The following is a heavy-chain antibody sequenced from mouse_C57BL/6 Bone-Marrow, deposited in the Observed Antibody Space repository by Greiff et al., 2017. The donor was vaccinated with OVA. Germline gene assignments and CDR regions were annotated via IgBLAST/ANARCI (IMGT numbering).Heavy chain of an antibody. CDR1: GFTFSDYG. CDR3: ARGGITTVVERFDY. CDR2: ISSGSSTI. Sequence: EVQLVESGGGLVKPGGSLKLSCAASGFTFSDYGMHWVRQAPEKGLEWVAYISSGSSTIYYADTVKGRFTISRDNAKNTLFLQMTSLRSEDTAMYYCARGGITTVVERFDYWGQGTTLTVSS. V-gene: IGHV5-17*01. D-gene: IGHD1-1*01. J-gene: IGHJ2*01.